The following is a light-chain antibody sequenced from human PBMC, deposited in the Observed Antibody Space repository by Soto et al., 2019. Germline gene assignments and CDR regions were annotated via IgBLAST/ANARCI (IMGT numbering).Light chain of an antibody. CDR1: QGIRND. J-gene: IGKJ4*01. V-gene: IGKV1-6*01. Sequence: IPISQSPSTLSAPVGDRDTIPCRASQGIRNDLGWYQQKPGKAPKLLIYSASSLQSGVPSRFSGSGSGTDFTLTISSLQPDDFATYHCQQYHTYLTFGGGTKVDI. CDR3: QQYHTYLT. CDR2: SAS.